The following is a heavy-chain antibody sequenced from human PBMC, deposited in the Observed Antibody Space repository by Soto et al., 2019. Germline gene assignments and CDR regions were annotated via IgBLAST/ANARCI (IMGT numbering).Heavy chain of an antibody. CDR1: GFTFTYYA. J-gene: IGHJ4*02. CDR2: ISANGQGM. Sequence: GGSLRLSCTASGFTFTYYAFSWVRQAPGKGLEWVSAISANGQGMYYADSVRGRFTISRDNSKNTVFLHMDSLRAEDTAVYYCAKDRDYPRDQFHYWGQGTLVTVSS. CDR3: AKDRDYPRDQFHY. D-gene: IGHD2-2*01. V-gene: IGHV3-23*01.